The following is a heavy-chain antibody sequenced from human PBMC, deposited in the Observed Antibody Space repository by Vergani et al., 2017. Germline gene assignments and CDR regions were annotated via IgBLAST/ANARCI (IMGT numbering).Heavy chain of an antibody. CDR2: IYYSGST. CDR3: ARVIVGAYYFDY. CDR1: GGSISSHY. Sequence: QVQLQESGPGLVKPSETLSLTCTVSGGSISSHYWSWTRQPPGKGLEWIGYIYYSGSTYYNPSLKSRVTISVDTSKNQFSLKLSSVTAADTAVYYCARVIVGAYYFDYWGQGTLVTVSS. D-gene: IGHD1-26*01. V-gene: IGHV4-59*08. J-gene: IGHJ4*02.